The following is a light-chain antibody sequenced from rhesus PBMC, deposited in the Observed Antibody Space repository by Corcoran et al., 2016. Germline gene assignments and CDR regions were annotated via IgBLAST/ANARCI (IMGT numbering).Light chain of an antibody. CDR2: EAS. Sequence: DIQMTQSPSSLSASVGDRVTIACRASENVNNYLNWYQQKPGKAPKLLIYEASTLQSGVPLRFSGSGSGTDYTVTISSLQPEDVATYYCQHGYGTPWTFGQGTKVEIK. CDR1: ENVNNY. CDR3: QHGYGTPWT. V-gene: IGKV1-74*01. J-gene: IGKJ1*01.